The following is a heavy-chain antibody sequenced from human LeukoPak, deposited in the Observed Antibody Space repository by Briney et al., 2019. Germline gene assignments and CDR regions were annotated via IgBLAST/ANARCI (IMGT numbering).Heavy chain of an antibody. J-gene: IGHJ4*02. V-gene: IGHV1-46*01. D-gene: IGHD3-22*01. CDR1: GYIFTNFN. CDR2: INPRGGST. CDR3: ARDYYGSYFDY. Sequence: ASVKVSCKASGYIFTNFNIHWVRQAPGQGLQWMGMINPRGGSTTYAQKFRGKVTMTRDTSTNTVYMELNSLKSEDTAVYSCARDYYGSYFDYWGQGTLVTVSS.